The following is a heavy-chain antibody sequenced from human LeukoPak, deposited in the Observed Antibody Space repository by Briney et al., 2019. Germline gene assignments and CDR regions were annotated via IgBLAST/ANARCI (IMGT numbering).Heavy chain of an antibody. V-gene: IGHV4-34*01. J-gene: IGHJ5*02. CDR2: INHSGST. CDR3: ARVRYCSSTSCP. D-gene: IGHD2-2*01. CDR1: GGSFSGYY. Sequence: SETLSLTCAVYGGSFSGYYWSWIRQPPGKGLEWIGEINHSGSTNYNPSLKSRVTISVDTSKNQFSLKLSSVTAADTAVYYCARVRYCSSTSCPWGQGTLVAVSS.